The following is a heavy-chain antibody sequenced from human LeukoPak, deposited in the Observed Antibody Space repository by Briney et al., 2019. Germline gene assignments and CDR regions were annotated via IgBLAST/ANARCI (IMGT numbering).Heavy chain of an antibody. CDR3: ARTAVTPGSSDAFDI. V-gene: IGHV3-7*03. CDR1: GFTFSAYW. J-gene: IGHJ3*02. D-gene: IGHD4-17*01. CDR2: IRPDGSEK. Sequence: GGSLRLSCAASGFTFSAYWMSWVRQAPGMGLEWVANIRPDGSEKYYVDSVKGRFTISRDNSQNTLYLQLNSLRAEDTAVYYCARTAVTPGSSDAFDIWGQGTMVTVSS.